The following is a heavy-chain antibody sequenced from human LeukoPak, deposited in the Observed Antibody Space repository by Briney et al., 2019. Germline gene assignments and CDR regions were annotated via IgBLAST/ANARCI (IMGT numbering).Heavy chain of an antibody. CDR2: INSDGSST. J-gene: IGHJ4*02. Sequence: PGGSLRLSCAASGFTFSSYWMHWVRQAPGKGLVWVSRINSDGSSTSYADSVKGRFTISRDNAKNTLYLQMNSLRAEDTAVYYCARAGATRYFDYWGQGTLVTVSS. V-gene: IGHV3-74*01. D-gene: IGHD1-26*01. CDR1: GFTFSSYW. CDR3: ARAGATRYFDY.